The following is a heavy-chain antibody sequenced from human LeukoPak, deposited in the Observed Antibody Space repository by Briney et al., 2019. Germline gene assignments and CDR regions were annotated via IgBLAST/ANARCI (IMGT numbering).Heavy chain of an antibody. V-gene: IGHV4-59*01. CDR1: GGSISSYY. CDR3: ARETAVHYDSSGYYDY. J-gene: IGHJ4*02. CDR2: IYYSGST. Sequence: PSETLSLTCTVSGGSISSYYWSWIRQPPGKGLEWIGYIYYSGSTSYNPSLKSRVTISVDTSKNQFSLKLSSVTAADTAVYYCARETAVHYDSSGYYDYWGQGTLVTVSS. D-gene: IGHD3-22*01.